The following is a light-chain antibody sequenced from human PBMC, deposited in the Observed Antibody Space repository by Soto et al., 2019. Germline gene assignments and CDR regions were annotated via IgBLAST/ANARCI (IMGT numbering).Light chain of an antibody. Sequence: QSALTQPASVSGSPGQSITISCTGTSSDVGSYNLVSWYQQHPGKPPQLMIYEGGKRPSGVSHRFSGSKSGNTASLTISGLQAEDEADYYCCSYAGRSTVVFGGGTKHTVL. CDR2: EGG. J-gene: IGLJ3*02. CDR1: SSDVGSYNL. CDR3: CSYAGRSTVV. V-gene: IGLV2-23*01.